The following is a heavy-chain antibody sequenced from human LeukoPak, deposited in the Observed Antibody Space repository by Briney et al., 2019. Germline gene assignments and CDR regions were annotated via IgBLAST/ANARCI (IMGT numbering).Heavy chain of an antibody. J-gene: IGHJ4*02. CDR1: GFTFDDYA. Sequence: GGSLRLSCAASGFTFDDYAMHWVRHAPGKGLEWVSAISGSGGSTYYADSVKGRFTISRDNSKNTLYLQMNSLRAEDTAVYYCAKGSSTSWDPKAFDYWGQGTLVTVSS. D-gene: IGHD2-2*01. CDR2: ISGSGGST. CDR3: AKGSSTSWDPKAFDY. V-gene: IGHV3-23*01.